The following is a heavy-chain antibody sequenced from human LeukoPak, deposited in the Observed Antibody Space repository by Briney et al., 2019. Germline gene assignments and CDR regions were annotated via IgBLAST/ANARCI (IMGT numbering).Heavy chain of an antibody. CDR2: ISGSGGST. J-gene: IGHJ4*02. V-gene: IGHV3-23*01. Sequence: PGGSLRLSCVASGFTFGKYWMSWVRQAPGKGLEWVSAISGSGGSTYYADSVKGRFTISRDNSKNTLYLQMNSLRAEDTAVYYCAKIGAARSGRDYWGQGTLVTVSS. CDR1: GFTFGKYW. CDR3: AKIGAARSGRDY. D-gene: IGHD6-13*01.